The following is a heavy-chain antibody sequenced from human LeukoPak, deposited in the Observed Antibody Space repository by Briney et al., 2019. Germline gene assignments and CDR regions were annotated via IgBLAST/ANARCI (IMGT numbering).Heavy chain of an antibody. J-gene: IGHJ3*02. CDR2: IIPIFGTA. V-gene: IGHV1-69*13. CDR3: ARSGGGITRSAFDI. Sequence: ASVKVSCKASGGTFSSYAISWVRQAPGQGLVWMGGIIPIFGTANYAQKFQGRVTITADESTSTAYMELSSLRSEDTAVYYCARSGGGITRSAFDIWGQGTMVTVSS. D-gene: IGHD2-15*01. CDR1: GGTFSSYA.